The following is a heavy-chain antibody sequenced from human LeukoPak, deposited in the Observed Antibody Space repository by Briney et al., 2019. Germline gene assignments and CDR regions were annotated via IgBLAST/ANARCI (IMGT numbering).Heavy chain of an antibody. CDR1: GFTFSSYW. D-gene: IGHD3-22*01. J-gene: IGHJ5*02. CDR2: IKQDGSEK. Sequence: GGSLRLSCAASGFTFSSYWMGWVRQAPGKGLEWVANIKQDGSEKYYVDSVKGRFTISRDNAKNSLYLQMNSLRAEDTAVYYCARDRYYYDSSASQAPWGQGTLVTVSS. V-gene: IGHV3-7*03. CDR3: ARDRYYYDSSASQAP.